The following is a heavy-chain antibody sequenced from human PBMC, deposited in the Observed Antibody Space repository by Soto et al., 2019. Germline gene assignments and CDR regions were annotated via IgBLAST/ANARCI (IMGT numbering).Heavy chain of an antibody. V-gene: IGHV1-69*13. CDR2: IMPIFRTP. J-gene: IGHJ6*02. Sequence: QVQLEQSGAEVKKPGSSVKVSCKASGGTFSTSAISWVRQAPGQGLEWMGGIMPIFRTPDYAQKFQGRVTITADESTSTAYMEVSGLRCDDTAVYYCARDKDRQQLGGNYYYMLDVWGQGNTVTVSS. CDR3: ARDKDRQQLGGNYYYMLDV. CDR1: GGTFSTSA. D-gene: IGHD3-3*02.